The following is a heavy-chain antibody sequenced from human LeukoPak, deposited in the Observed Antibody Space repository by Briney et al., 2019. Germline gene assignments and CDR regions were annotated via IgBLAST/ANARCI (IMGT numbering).Heavy chain of an antibody. J-gene: IGHJ5*02. CDR1: GGSISSYY. V-gene: IGHV4-59*01. D-gene: IGHD3-16*02. CDR3: ARSPYDYVWGSYRAYNWFDP. CDR2: IYYSGST. Sequence: SETLSLTCTVSGGSISSYYWSWIRQPPGKGLEWIGYIYYSGSTNYNPSLESRVTISVDTSKNQFSLKLSSVTAADTAVYYCARSPYDYVWGSYRAYNWFDPWGQGTLVTVSS.